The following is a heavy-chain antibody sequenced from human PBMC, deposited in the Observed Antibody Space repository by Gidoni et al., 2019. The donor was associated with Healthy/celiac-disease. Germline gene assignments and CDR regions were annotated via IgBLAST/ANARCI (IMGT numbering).Heavy chain of an antibody. D-gene: IGHD6-13*01. V-gene: IGHV3-23*01. CDR2: ISGSGGST. Sequence: EVQLLESGGGLVQPGGSLRLSCAASGFTFSSYPMRWVRQAPGKGLGWVSAISGSGGSTYYADSVKGRFTISRDNSKNTLYLQMNSLRAEDTAVYYCAKKPIAAAGTGDWYFDLWGRGTLVTVSS. CDR1: GFTFSSYP. J-gene: IGHJ2*01. CDR3: AKKPIAAAGTGDWYFDL.